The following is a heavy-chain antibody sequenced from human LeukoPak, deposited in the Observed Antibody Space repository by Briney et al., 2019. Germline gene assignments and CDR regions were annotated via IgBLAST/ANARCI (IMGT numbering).Heavy chain of an antibody. CDR1: GFTFSAAW. D-gene: IGHD1-1*01. J-gene: IGHJ6*03. Sequence: GGSLRLSCATSGFTFSAAWMSWVRQAPGKGLEWIGLIRSEGGGGTADYAAPVKGRFTISRDDSRNTVYLQMNSLQTEDTAVYYCTWIHRASGIAVNDYYYYMAVWGKGTTVTVSS. CDR2: IRSEGGGGTA. CDR3: TWIHRASGIAVNDYYYYMAV. V-gene: IGHV3-15*01.